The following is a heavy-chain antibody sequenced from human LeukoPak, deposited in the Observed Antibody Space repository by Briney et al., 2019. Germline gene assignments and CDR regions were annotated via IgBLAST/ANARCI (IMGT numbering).Heavy chain of an antibody. Sequence: GGSLRLSCAASGFTFSSYAMGWVRQAPGKGLEWVSAISGNGDTYYADSVKGRFTISRDNSKNTLYLQMNSLRAEDTAVYYCATTGYSSRNYWGQGTLVTVSS. CDR2: ISGNGDT. J-gene: IGHJ4*02. V-gene: IGHV3-23*01. CDR3: ATTGYSSRNY. CDR1: GFTFSSYA. D-gene: IGHD6-13*01.